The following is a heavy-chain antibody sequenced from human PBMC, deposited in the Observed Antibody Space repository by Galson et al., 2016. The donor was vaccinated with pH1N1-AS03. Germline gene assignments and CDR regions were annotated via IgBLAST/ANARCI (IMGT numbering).Heavy chain of an antibody. D-gene: IGHD6-13*01. V-gene: IGHV3-30-3*01. CDR3: AREEGGFGSNWLQTDAFDF. Sequence: SLRLSCAASGFIFTHYSMHWVRLAPGKGLEWVAVLSYEGTTTYYADSVKGRFTISRDNSENTLYLQMNSLRTEDTALYYCAREEGGFGSNWLQTDAFDFWGQGTMVTVSS. J-gene: IGHJ3*01. CDR1: GFIFTHYS. CDR2: LSYEGTTT.